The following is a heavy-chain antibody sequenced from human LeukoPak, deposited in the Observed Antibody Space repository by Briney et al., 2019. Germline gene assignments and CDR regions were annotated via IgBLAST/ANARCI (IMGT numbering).Heavy chain of an antibody. V-gene: IGHV4-30-2*01. CDR3: ARTKYSYGEGYYFDY. D-gene: IGHD5-18*01. CDR2: IYHSGST. Sequence: SEPLSLTCTVSGGSISSGGYYWSWIRQPPGKGLEWIGYIYHSGSTYYNPSLKSRVTMSVDTSKNQFSLKLSSVTAADTAVYYCARTKYSYGEGYYFDYWGQGTLVTVSS. J-gene: IGHJ4*02. CDR1: GGSISSGGYY.